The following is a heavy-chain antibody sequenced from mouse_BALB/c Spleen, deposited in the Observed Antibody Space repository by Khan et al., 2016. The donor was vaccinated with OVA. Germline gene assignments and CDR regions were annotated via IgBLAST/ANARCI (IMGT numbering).Heavy chain of an antibody. CDR3: AREASNWDFSFAY. D-gene: IGHD4-1*01. V-gene: IGHV1S136*01. J-gene: IGHJ3*01. CDR1: GYTFTNYV. Sequence: VRLQQSGPDLVKPGASVKMSCKASGYTFTNYVMHWVKQKPGRGLEWIGYINPYNDGIRYNEKFKDKATLTSDKSSSTAYMELSSLTSEDAAVYYWAREASNWDFSFAYGGQGTLVTVSA. CDR2: INPYNDGI.